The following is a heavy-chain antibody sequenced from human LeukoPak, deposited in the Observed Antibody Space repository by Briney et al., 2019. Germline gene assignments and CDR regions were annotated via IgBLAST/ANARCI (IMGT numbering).Heavy chain of an antibody. CDR2: IYPGDSRT. V-gene: IGHV5-51*01. CDR1: GYTFTNYW. Sequence: GESLKISCKGSGYTFTNYWIGWVRQMPGKGLEWMGIIYPGDSRTKYSSPSFQGQVTISADKSISTAYLQWSSLKASDTAIYYCATRYYWGQGTLVTVSS. CDR3: ATRYY. J-gene: IGHJ4*02.